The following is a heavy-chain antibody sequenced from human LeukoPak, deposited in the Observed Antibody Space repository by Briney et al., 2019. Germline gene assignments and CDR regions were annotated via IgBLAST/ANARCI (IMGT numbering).Heavy chain of an antibody. CDR2: IRSKANSYAT. D-gene: IGHD3-16*01. J-gene: IGHJ6*03. V-gene: IGHV3-73*01. Sequence: PGGSLRLSCAASGFTFSGSAMHWVRQASGKGLEWVGRIRSKANSYATAYAASVKGRFTISRDDSKNTAYLQMNSLKTEDTAVYYCTREAITDVYYHYYMDVWGKGTTVTVSS. CDR1: GFTFSGSA. CDR3: TREAITDVYYHYYMDV.